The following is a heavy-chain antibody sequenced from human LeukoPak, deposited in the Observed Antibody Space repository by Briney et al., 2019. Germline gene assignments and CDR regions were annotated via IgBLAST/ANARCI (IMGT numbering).Heavy chain of an antibody. CDR1: GFSFSSYA. D-gene: IGHD1-14*01. V-gene: IGHV3-23*01. Sequence: GGSLGLSCVASGFSFSSYAMAWVRQAPGKGLEWVSSIHGSVSGSAGSTYFADSVKGRFTISRDNSKNTLYLQMNSLRTEDTAVYYCAKGKINHDGAFDIWGQGTMVTVSP. J-gene: IGHJ3*02. CDR3: AKGKINHDGAFDI. CDR2: IHGSVSGSAGST.